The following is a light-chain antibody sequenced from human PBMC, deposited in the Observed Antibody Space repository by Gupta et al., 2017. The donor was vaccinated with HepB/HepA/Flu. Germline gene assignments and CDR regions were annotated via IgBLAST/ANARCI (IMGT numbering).Light chain of an antibody. J-gene: IGKJ2*04. CDR3: QQYNNWPRS. V-gene: IGKV3-15*01. Sequence: EIVMTQSPATLSVSPGERATLSCRASQSVGTNLAWYQQKPGQAPRFLIYAASTRTIGIPARFSGSGSGTEFTLTISNLQSEDFAVYYCQQYNNWPRSFGQGTKLEIQ. CDR1: QSVGTN. CDR2: AAS.